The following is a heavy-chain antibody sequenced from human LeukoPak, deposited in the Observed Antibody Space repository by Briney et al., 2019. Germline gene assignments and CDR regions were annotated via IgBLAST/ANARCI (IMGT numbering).Heavy chain of an antibody. CDR3: ARAHYYGSGSYSY. Sequence: PGGSLRLSCAASGFTFSSYWMHWVRQAPGKGLVWVSRINSDGSSTSYADSVKGRFTISRDNAKNTLYPQMNSLRAEDTAVYYCARAHYYGSGSYSYWGQGTLVTVSS. J-gene: IGHJ4*02. CDR1: GFTFSSYW. D-gene: IGHD3-10*01. V-gene: IGHV3-74*01. CDR2: INSDGSST.